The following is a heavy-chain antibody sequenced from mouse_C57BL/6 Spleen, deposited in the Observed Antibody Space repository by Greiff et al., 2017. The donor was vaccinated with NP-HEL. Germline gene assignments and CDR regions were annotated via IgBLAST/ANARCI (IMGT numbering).Heavy chain of an antibody. CDR3: ARNYYGYFYAMDY. V-gene: IGHV2-6*02. D-gene: IGHD2-2*01. CDR1: GFSLTSYG. J-gene: IGHJ4*01. Sequence: VKLMESGPGLVAPSQSLSITCTVSGFSLTSYGVHWVRQPPGKGLEWLVVIWSDGSTTYNSALKSRLSISKENSKSQVFLKMNSLQTDDTAMYYCARNYYGYFYAMDYRGQGTSVTVSS. CDR2: IWSDGST.